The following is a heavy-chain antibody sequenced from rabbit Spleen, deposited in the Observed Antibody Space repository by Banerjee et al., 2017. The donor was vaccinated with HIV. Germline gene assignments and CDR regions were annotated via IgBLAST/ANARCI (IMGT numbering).Heavy chain of an antibody. CDR3: TRDYRA. D-gene: IGHD5-1*01. Sequence: VESGGGLVQPGASLTLTCTVSGFSFSSSYDMCWVRQAPGKGLEWIACIYTGNDKAYYASWAKGRFTISKTSSTTVTLRMTSLTVADTATYFCTRDYRAWGQGTLVTVS. V-gene: IGHV1S40*01. CDR2: IYTGNDKA. CDR1: GFSFSSSYD. J-gene: IGHJ4*01.